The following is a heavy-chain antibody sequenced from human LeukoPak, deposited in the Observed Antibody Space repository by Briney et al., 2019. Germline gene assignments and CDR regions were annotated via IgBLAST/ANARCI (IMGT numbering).Heavy chain of an antibody. CDR2: ISSSSSYM. V-gene: IGHV3-21*01. CDR3: ARAPPRSGFDY. J-gene: IGHJ4*02. CDR1: GFTFSSYS. Sequence: GGSLRLSCAASGFTFSSYSMNWVRQAPGKGLEWVSSISSSSSYMYYADSVKGRFTISRDNAKNSLYLQMNSLRAEDTAVYYCARAPPRSGFDYWDQGTLVTVSS. D-gene: IGHD3-10*01.